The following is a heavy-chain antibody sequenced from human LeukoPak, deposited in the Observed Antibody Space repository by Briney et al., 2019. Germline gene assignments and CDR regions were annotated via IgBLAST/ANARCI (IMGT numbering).Heavy chain of an antibody. Sequence: PGGSLRLSCAASGFTFSSYGMHWVRQAPGKGLEWVAVISYGGSNKYYADSVKGRFTISRDNSKNTLYLQMNSLRAEDTAVYYCAKSYRWLQGVDYYYYYGMDVWGQGTTVTVSS. D-gene: IGHD5-24*01. CDR1: GFTFSSYG. CDR3: AKSYRWLQGVDYYYYYGMDV. J-gene: IGHJ6*02. V-gene: IGHV3-30*18. CDR2: ISYGGSNK.